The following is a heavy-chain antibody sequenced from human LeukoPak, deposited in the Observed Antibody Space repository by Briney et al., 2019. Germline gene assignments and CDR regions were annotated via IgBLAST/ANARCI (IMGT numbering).Heavy chain of an antibody. Sequence: GGSLRLSCAASGFSLSSYSMNWVRQAPGKGLEWVSSITISSNFIYYVDSVKGRFTISRDNAKSSLFLQMNSLRAEDTAVYFCARDGHGDGFLTGYSYFGMDVWGQGTTVTVSS. D-gene: IGHD3-9*01. V-gene: IGHV3-21*01. CDR3: ARDGHGDGFLTGYSYFGMDV. J-gene: IGHJ6*02. CDR1: GFSLSSYS. CDR2: ITISSNFI.